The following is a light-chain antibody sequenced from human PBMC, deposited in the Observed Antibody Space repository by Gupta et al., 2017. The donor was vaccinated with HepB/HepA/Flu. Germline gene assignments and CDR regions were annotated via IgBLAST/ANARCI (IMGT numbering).Light chain of an antibody. J-gene: IGLJ3*02. CDR3: EEWDDSLKGVV. V-gene: IGLV1-36*01. CDR2: DDD. CDR1: SSNIGNNA. Sequence: QSVLTQPPSVSEAPRQRVTISCSGSSSNIGNNAVNWYQQLPGKAPKLLIYDDDLLPSGVSDRLSGSKAGTSASRDIRGLQSEDEAEDDCEEWDDSLKGVVFGGGTKLTVL.